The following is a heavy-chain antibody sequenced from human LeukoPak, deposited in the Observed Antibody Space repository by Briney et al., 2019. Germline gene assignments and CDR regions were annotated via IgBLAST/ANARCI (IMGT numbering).Heavy chain of an antibody. D-gene: IGHD6-13*01. J-gene: IGHJ5*02. CDR3: ARSIAAAGTNWFDP. Sequence: PSQTLSLTCTVSGGSISSGGYYWSRIRQHPGKGLEWIGYIYYSGSTYYNPSLKSRVTISVDTSKNQFSLKLSSVTAADTAVYYCARSIAAAGTNWFDPWGQGTLVTVSS. CDR1: GGSISSGGYY. V-gene: IGHV4-31*03. CDR2: IYYSGST.